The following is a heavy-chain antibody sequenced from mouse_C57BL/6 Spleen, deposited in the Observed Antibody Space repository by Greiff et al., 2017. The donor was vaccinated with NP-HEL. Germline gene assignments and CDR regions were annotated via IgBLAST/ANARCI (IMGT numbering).Heavy chain of an antibody. D-gene: IGHD4-1*01. Sequence: QVQLKQSGAELVKPGASVKISCKASGYAFSSYWMNWVKQRPGKGLEWIGQIYPGDGDPNYNGKFKGKATLTADKSSSTAYMQLSSLTSEDSAVDFCARAGLGRGGFAYWGQGTLVTVSA. J-gene: IGHJ3*01. CDR2: IYPGDGDP. CDR1: GYAFSSYW. V-gene: IGHV1-80*01. CDR3: ARAGLGRGGFAY.